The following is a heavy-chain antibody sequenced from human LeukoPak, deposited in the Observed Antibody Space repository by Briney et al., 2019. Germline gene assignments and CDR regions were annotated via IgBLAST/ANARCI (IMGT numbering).Heavy chain of an antibody. CDR2: ISGGGSNT. D-gene: IGHD2-2*02. CDR1: GFSFSSYA. Sequence: GGSLRLSCAASGFSFSSYAMNWVRQAPGKGLEWVSSISGGGSNTYYADSVKGRFTISRDNSQNTVNLQMESLRAEDTAIYYCAKRYCGGTTCYRGDAFDIWGRGTRVTVSS. V-gene: IGHV3-23*01. J-gene: IGHJ3*02. CDR3: AKRYCGGTTCYRGDAFDI.